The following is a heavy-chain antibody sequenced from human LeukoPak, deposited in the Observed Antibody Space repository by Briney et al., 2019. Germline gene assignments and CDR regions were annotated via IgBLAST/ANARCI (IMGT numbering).Heavy chain of an antibody. J-gene: IGHJ4*02. Sequence: GRSLRLSCAASGFTFSSYGMHWVRQAPGKGLEWVALIWYDGSNKYYADSVKGRFTISRDNFNNTLYLQMNSLRVEDAAVYYCAKDPYMSSTALDYWGQGTLVTVSS. CDR2: IWYDGSNK. D-gene: IGHD6-6*01. CDR1: GFTFSSYG. V-gene: IGHV3-33*06. CDR3: AKDPYMSSTALDY.